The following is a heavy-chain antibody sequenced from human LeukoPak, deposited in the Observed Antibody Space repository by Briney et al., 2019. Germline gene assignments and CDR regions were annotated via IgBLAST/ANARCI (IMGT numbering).Heavy chain of an antibody. CDR2: ISGGGTTT. Sequence: PGGSLRLSCAASGFTFRRYTMNWVRQAPGKGLEYLSTISGGGTTTDYADSEKGRITNSRDNSKNTLYLKMISLRAKDTAVYYCAKDCSTVWLQDFDYWGQGTLVTVSS. J-gene: IGHJ4*02. CDR3: AKDCSTVWLQDFDY. D-gene: IGHD2-2*01. V-gene: IGHV3-23*01. CDR1: GFTFRRYT.